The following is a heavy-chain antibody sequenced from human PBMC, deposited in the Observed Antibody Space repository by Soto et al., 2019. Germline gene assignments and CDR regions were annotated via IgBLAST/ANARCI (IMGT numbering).Heavy chain of an antibody. CDR3: AKKVNSGPGSQYFDF. Sequence: GGSLRLSCAAFGFTFSSYSMSWVRQAPGKGLEWVSGFSTGGDGGTTYYIDSVKGRFTISRDNSKNMLFLQMHSLRGEDTAIYYCAKKVNSGPGSQYFDFWGQGTLVTVSS. V-gene: IGHV3-23*01. J-gene: IGHJ4*02. D-gene: IGHD3-10*01. CDR2: FSTGGDGGTT. CDR1: GFTFSSYS.